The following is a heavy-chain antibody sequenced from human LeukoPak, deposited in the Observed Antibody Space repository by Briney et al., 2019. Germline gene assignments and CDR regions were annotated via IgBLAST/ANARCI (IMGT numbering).Heavy chain of an antibody. CDR1: GFTFSGSS. J-gene: IGHJ4*02. CDR3: AKGLSGYSGYATFDY. CDR2: IRNKPNNYAT. Sequence: GGSLRLSCAASGFTFSGSSVHWVRQASGKGLEWAGRIRNKPNNYATAYAASVKDRFTMSRDDSENTAYLQMNSLKTEDTAVYFCAKGLSGYSGYATFDYWGQGTLVTVSS. V-gene: IGHV3-73*01. D-gene: IGHD5-12*01.